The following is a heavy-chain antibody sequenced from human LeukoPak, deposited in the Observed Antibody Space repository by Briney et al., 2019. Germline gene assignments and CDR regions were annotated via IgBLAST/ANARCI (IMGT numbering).Heavy chain of an antibody. V-gene: IGHV3-73*01. CDR3: TRRLDGSPAAIPNLFDY. CDR1: GFTFSGSA. CDR2: IRSKANSYAT. D-gene: IGHD2-2*02. J-gene: IGHJ4*02. Sequence: GGSLRLSCAASGFTFSGSAMHWVRQASGKGLEWVGRIRSKANSYATAYAASVKGRFTISRDDSKNTAYLQMNSLKTEDTAVYYCTRRLDGSPAAIPNLFDYWGQGTLVTVSS.